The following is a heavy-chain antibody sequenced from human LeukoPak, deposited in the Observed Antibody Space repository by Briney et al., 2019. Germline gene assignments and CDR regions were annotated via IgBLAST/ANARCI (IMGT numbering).Heavy chain of an antibody. CDR2: IYYSGST. Sequence: PETLSLTCTVSGGSVNSGSGSYYWSWIRQPPGKGLEWIGYIYYSGSTNYNPSLKSRVTISVDTSKNQFSLKLSSVTAADTAVYYCARGLYYFDYWGQGNLGSVSS. J-gene: IGHJ4*02. CDR1: GGSVNSGSGSYY. CDR3: ARGLYYFDY. V-gene: IGHV4-61*01.